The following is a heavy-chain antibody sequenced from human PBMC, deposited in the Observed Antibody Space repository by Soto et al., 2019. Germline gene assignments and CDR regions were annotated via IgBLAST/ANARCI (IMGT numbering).Heavy chain of an antibody. J-gene: IGHJ6*02. D-gene: IGHD3-3*01. CDR1: GFTFSSYE. V-gene: IGHV3-48*03. CDR2: ISSSGSTI. Sequence: PGGSLRLSCAASGFTFSSYEMNWVRQAPGKGLEWVSYISSSGSTIYYADSVKGRFTISRDNAKNSLYLQMNSLRAEDTAVYYCASSITISPSYYGMDVWGQGTTVTVSS. CDR3: ASSITISPSYYGMDV.